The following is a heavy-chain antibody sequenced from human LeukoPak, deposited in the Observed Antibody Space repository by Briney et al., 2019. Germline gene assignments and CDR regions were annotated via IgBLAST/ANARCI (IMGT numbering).Heavy chain of an antibody. CDR3: ASTYDTSGYYSEAFDV. CDR1: GFTFSSYP. V-gene: IGHV3-21*01. D-gene: IGHD3-22*01. CDR2: ITSSSSYT. Sequence: TGGSLRLSCAASGFTFSSYPMNWVRQAPGKGLEWVSSITSSSSYTYYADSVKGRFTISRDNAKNSLYLQMNSLRPEDTAVYYCASTYDTSGYYSEAFDVWGQGTMVTVSP. J-gene: IGHJ3*01.